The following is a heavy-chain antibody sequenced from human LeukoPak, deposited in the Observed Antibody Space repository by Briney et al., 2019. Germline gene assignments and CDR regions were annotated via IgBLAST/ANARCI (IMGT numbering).Heavy chain of an antibody. V-gene: IGHV4-38-2*02. J-gene: IGHJ4*02. CDR3: ARDTSGYYSPFGY. Sequence: PSETLSLTCAVSGYSISSGYYWGWIRQPPGKGLEWIGSIYHSGSTYYNPSPKSRVTISVDTSKNQFSLKLSSVTAADTAVYYCARDTSGYYSPFGYWGQGTLVTVSS. CDR2: IYHSGST. CDR1: GYSISSGYY. D-gene: IGHD3-22*01.